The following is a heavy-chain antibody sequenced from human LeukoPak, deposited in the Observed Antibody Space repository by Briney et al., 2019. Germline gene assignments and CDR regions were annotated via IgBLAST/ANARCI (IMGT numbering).Heavy chain of an antibody. J-gene: IGHJ5*02. D-gene: IGHD3-16*01. V-gene: IGHV1-18*01. Sequence: ASVKVSCKASGYTFTSYGISWVRQAPGQGLEWMGWISAYNGNTNYAQKLQGRVTMTTDTSTSTAYMELRSLRSDDTAVYYCAGDRLYEGWFDPWGQGTLVTASS. CDR3: AGDRLYEGWFDP. CDR2: ISAYNGNT. CDR1: GYTFTSYG.